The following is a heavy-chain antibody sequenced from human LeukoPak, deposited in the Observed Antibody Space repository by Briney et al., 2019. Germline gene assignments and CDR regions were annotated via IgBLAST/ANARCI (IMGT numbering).Heavy chain of an antibody. CDR2: IYHSGGT. Sequence: PSQTLSLTCAVSGGSISSGGYSWSWIRQPPGKGLEWIGYIYHSGGTYYNPSLKSRVTISVDRSKNQFSLKLSSVTAADTAVYYCARVESSSRAFDIWGQGTMVTVSS. CDR1: GGSISSGGYS. J-gene: IGHJ3*02. V-gene: IGHV4-30-2*01. CDR3: ARVESSSRAFDI. D-gene: IGHD2-2*01.